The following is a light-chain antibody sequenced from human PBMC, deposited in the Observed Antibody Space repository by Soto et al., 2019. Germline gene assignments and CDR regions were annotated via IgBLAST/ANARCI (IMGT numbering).Light chain of an antibody. V-gene: IGKV3-15*01. CDR3: QQYNNWPWT. J-gene: IGKJ1*01. CDR2: GAS. CDR1: QSVSSN. Sequence: EIVMTQSPATLSVSPGERATLSCRASQSVSSNLAWYQQKPVQAPRLLIYGASTRATGIPARFSGSGSGTEFTLTISSLQSEDFGVYYCQQYNNWPWTFGHGTKVEIK.